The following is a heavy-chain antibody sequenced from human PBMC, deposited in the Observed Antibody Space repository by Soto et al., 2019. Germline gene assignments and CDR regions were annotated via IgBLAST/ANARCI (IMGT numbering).Heavy chain of an antibody. CDR1: VFTFSSYA. CDR2: ISGSGGST. CDR3: AKDTDRGDFWSGPDAFDI. Sequence: GGSLRLSCAASVFTFSSYAMSWVRQSPGKGLEWVSAISGSGGSTYYADSVKGPFTISRDNSKNTLYLQMNSLRAEDTAVYYCAKDTDRGDFWSGPDAFDIWGQGTMVTVSS. J-gene: IGHJ3*02. V-gene: IGHV3-23*01. D-gene: IGHD3-3*01.